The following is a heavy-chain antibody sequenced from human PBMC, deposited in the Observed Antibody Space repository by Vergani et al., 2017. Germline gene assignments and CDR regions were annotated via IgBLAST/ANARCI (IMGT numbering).Heavy chain of an antibody. CDR2: IKSKTDGGTT. CDR3: TTAGSGPAGFDP. V-gene: IGHV3-15*01. J-gene: IGHJ5*02. CDR1: GGSISSSSYY. D-gene: IGHD3-10*01. Sequence: LQLQESGPGLVKPSETLSLTCTVSGGSISSSSYYWGWVRQAPGKGLEWVGRIKSKTDGGTTDYAAPVKGRFTISRDDSKNTLYLQMNSLKTEDTAVYYCTTAGSGPAGFDPWGQGTLVTVSS.